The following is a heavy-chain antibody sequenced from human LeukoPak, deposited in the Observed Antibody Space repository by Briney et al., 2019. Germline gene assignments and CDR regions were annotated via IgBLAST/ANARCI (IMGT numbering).Heavy chain of an antibody. V-gene: IGHV3-30-3*01. Sequence: GGSLRLSCAASGFTFSSYAMHWVRQAPGKGLEWVAVISYDGSNKYYADSVKGRFTISRDNSKNTLYLQMNSLRAEDTAVYYCARESIAVATVYWGQGTLVTVSS. CDR3: ARESIAVATVY. CDR2: ISYDGSNK. D-gene: IGHD6-19*01. J-gene: IGHJ4*02. CDR1: GFTFSSYA.